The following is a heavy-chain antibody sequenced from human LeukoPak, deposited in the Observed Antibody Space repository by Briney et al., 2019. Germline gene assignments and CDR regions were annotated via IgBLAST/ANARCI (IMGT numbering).Heavy chain of an antibody. Sequence: PETLSLTCAVYGGSFSGYYWSWIRQPPGKGLEWIGEINHSGRTNYNPSLKSRVTISVDTSKNQFSLMLSSVTAADTAVYYCARKYYDFWSGSFAFDIWGQGTMVTVSS. V-gene: IGHV4-34*01. J-gene: IGHJ3*02. CDR2: INHSGRT. CDR1: GGSFSGYY. D-gene: IGHD3-3*01. CDR3: ARKYYDFWSGSFAFDI.